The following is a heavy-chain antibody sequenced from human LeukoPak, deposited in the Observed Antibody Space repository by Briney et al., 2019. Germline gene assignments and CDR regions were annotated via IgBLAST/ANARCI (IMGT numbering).Heavy chain of an antibody. CDR3: ARDSDPPYYYDSSGYYNWFDP. D-gene: IGHD3-22*01. J-gene: IGHJ5*02. Sequence: ASVKVSCKASGGTFSSYAISWVRQAPGQGLEWMGRIIPILGIANYAQKFQGRVTITADKSTSTAYMELSSLRSEDTAVYYCARDSDPPYYYDSSGYYNWFDPWGQGTLVTVSS. CDR2: IIPILGIA. V-gene: IGHV1-69*04. CDR1: GGTFSSYA.